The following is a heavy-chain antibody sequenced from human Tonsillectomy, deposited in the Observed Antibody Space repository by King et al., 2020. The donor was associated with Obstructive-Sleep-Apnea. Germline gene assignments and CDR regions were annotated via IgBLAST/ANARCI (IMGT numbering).Heavy chain of an antibody. Sequence: VRLQESGPGLVKPSETLSLTCTVSGSSISSGYYWGWIRQPPGKGLEWIGTIYHTGNTYYNPSLKSRVTISVDTSKNQFSLRLRSVTAADTAVYYCAREDVVVAVAATSGGWFDPWGQGTLVTVSS. J-gene: IGHJ5*02. CDR2: IYHTGNT. V-gene: IGHV4-38-2*02. CDR3: AREDVVVAVAATSGGWFDP. D-gene: IGHD2-15*01. CDR1: GSSISSGYY.